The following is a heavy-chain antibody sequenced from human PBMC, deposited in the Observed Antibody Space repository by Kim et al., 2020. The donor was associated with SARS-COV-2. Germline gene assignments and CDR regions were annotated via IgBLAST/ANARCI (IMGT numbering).Heavy chain of an antibody. J-gene: IGHJ4*02. Sequence: GLTYYTDSGQGRFTISRDNSKNTLYLQMNNLRPEDPAVYYCAKGHVACWGQGTQVTVSS. CDR2: GLT. V-gene: IGHV3-23*01. CDR3: AKGHVAC. D-gene: IGHD5-12*01.